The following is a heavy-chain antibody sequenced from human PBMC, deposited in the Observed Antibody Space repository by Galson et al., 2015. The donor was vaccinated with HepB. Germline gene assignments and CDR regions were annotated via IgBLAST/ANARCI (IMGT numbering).Heavy chain of an antibody. CDR3: ATRYCGSASCPPLHAFDV. D-gene: IGHD2-21*01. CDR1: GGSVSSGGYS. Sequence: TLSLTCAVSGGSVSSGGYSWNWIRQSPGKGLEWIGYIYHSGSTYYNPSLRGRVTISLDRSEDHFSLTLTSMTAADTAVYYCATRYCGSASCPPLHAFDVWGQGTVVSVSS. V-gene: IGHV4-30-2*06. CDR2: IYHSGST. J-gene: IGHJ3*01.